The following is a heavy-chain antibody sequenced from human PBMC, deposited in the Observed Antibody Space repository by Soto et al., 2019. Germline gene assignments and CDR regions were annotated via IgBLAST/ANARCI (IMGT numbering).Heavy chain of an antibody. J-gene: IGHJ6*02. CDR3: ASHPPISGGGSERGHYYYYYGMDV. D-gene: IGHD2-15*01. CDR1: GGTFSSYA. CDR2: IIPIFGTA. V-gene: IGHV1-69*12. Sequence: QVQLVQSGAEVKKPGSSVKVSCKASGGTFSSYAISWVRQAPGQGLEWMGGIIPIFGTADYAQKFQGRVTITADESTSTAYMELSSLRSEDTAVDYCASHPPISGGGSERGHYYYYYGMDVWGQGTTVTVS.